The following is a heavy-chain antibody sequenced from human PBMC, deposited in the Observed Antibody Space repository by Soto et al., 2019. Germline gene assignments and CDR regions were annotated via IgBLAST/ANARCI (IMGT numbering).Heavy chain of an antibody. D-gene: IGHD6-19*01. CDR1: GFTFSSYG. V-gene: IGHV3-30*18. CDR3: AKDRFIAVADPPGN. CDR2: ISYDGSNK. Sequence: GGSLRLSCAASGFTFSSYGMHRVRQAPGKGLEWVAVISYDGSNKYYADSVKGRFTISRDNSKNTLYLQMNSLRAEDTAVYYCAKDRFIAVADPPGNWGQGTLVTVSS. J-gene: IGHJ4*02.